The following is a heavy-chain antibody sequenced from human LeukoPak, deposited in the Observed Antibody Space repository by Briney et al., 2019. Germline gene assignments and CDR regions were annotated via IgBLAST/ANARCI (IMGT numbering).Heavy chain of an antibody. D-gene: IGHD5-18*01. Sequence: GGSVKVSCEASGCTFRSYAMQWVRQAPGQGLEWVSDITYNSGTIFYADSVKGRSTISRDNAKDSLYLQMSSLRDEDTAVYYCARDSGYSYADDYWGQGTLVTVSS. CDR1: GCTFRSYA. J-gene: IGHJ4*02. CDR3: ARDSGYSYADDY. CDR2: ITYNSGTI. V-gene: IGHV3-48*02.